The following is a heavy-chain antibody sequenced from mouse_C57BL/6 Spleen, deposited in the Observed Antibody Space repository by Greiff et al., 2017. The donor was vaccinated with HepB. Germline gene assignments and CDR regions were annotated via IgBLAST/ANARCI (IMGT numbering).Heavy chain of an antibody. CDR3: TRGGDYDPFAY. J-gene: IGHJ3*01. V-gene: IGHV5S21*01. CDR2: ISSGGDYI. Sequence: EVMLVESGEGLVKPGGSLKLSCAASGFTFSSYAMSWVRQTPEKRLEWVAYISSGGDYIYYADTVKGRFTISRDNARNTLYLQMSSLKSEDTAMYYCTRGGDYDPFAYWGQGTLVTVPA. CDR1: GFTFSSYA. D-gene: IGHD2-4*01.